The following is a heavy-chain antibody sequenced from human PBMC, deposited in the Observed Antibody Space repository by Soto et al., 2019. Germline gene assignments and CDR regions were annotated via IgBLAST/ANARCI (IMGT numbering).Heavy chain of an antibody. Sequence: EVRLVESGGGLVQPGGSLRLSCAASGVTVGNNYMSWVRQAQGKGLEWVSVTYIGGDTPYADSVKGRFTMSRDSTKNTVYLQMDSLRAEDTPVYFFARNVPVTALGYWGQGSLVTVSS. J-gene: IGHJ4*02. CDR3: ARNVPVTALGY. V-gene: IGHV3-66*01. D-gene: IGHD4-17*01. CDR2: TYIGGDT. CDR1: GVTVGNNY.